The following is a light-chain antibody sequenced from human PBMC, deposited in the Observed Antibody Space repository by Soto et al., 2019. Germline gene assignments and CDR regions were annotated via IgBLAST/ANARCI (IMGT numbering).Light chain of an antibody. Sequence: EIVLTQSPGTLSLSPGERATLSCRASQSVSSYLAWYQQKPGQAPRLLIYHASNRATGIPAGFSGSGSGTDLTLLISSLEPEYFAVYYCLQRSNWPESTFGQGTKVEI. V-gene: IGKV3-11*01. CDR3: LQRSNWPEST. J-gene: IGKJ1*01. CDR2: HAS. CDR1: QSVSSY.